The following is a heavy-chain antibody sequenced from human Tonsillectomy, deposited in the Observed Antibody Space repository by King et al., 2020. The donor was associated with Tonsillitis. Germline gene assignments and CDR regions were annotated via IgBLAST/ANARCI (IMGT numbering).Heavy chain of an antibody. J-gene: IGHJ4*02. CDR1: GFTFSNAW. Sequence: VQLVESGGGLVKPGGSLRLSCAASGFTFSNAWMTWVRQAPGKGLEWVCRIKSKSDGGTTDYAAPVKVSFTFSRDDSKTTLYLQMNRLKIGDTAVDYCRTGRYWGQGTLVTVAS. CDR3: RTGRY. CDR2: IKSKSDGGTT. V-gene: IGHV3-15*01.